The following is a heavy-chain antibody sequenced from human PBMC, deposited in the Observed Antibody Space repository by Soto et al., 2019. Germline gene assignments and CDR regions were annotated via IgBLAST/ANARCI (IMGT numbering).Heavy chain of an antibody. Sequence: ASVKVSCKASGYTFTSYGISWVRQAPGQGLEWMGWISAYNGNTNYAQRLQGRVTMTTDTSTSTAYMELRSLRSDDTAVYYCARTRGSHHLYYYYGMDVWGQGTTVTVSS. CDR3: ARTRGSHHLYYYYGMDV. V-gene: IGHV1-18*01. CDR1: GYTFTSYG. J-gene: IGHJ6*02. CDR2: ISAYNGNT. D-gene: IGHD2-2*01.